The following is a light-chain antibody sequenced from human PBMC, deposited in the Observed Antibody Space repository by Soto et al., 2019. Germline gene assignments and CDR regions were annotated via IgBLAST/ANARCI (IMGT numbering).Light chain of an antibody. CDR3: QQYNQWPLT. J-gene: IGKJ4*01. CDR1: QSVSNN. Sequence: EVVMTQSPVTLSVSPGEKATLSCRASQSVSNNLAWYQQKPGQAPRLLIYFTSTRATGIPPRFSGSGSGNEFSITISRQQSEVVALYYCQQYNQWPLTFGGGTKVETK. V-gene: IGKV3-15*01. CDR2: FTS.